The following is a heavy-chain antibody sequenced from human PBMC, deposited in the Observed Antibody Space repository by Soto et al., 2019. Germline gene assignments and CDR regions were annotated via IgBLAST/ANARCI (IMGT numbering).Heavy chain of an antibody. D-gene: IGHD3-16*01. CDR3: ASGGDATYAFDY. Sequence: QITLKESGPTLVKSTQTLTLTCTFSGFSLRTSGVHVGWIRQPPGKALEWLALIYWDDDKRYSPSLKSRLTITKDTSKNQVVLTMTNMDPVDTATYYCASGGDATYAFDYWGQGPLVTVSS. CDR1: GFSLRTSGVH. J-gene: IGHJ4*02. CDR2: IYWDDDK. V-gene: IGHV2-5*02.